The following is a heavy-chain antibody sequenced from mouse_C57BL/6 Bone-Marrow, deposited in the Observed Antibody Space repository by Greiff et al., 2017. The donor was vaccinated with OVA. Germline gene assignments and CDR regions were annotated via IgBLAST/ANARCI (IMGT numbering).Heavy chain of an antibody. CDR2: IRNKANNHAT. CDR3: TGGYYYGSSGDY. CDR1: GFTFSDAW. D-gene: IGHD1-1*01. Sequence: EVQVVESGGGLVQPGGSMKLSCAASGFTFSDAWMDWVRQSPEKGLEWVAEIRNKANNHATYYAESVKGRFTISRDDSKSSVYLQMNSLRAEDTGIYYCTGGYYYGSSGDYWGQGTTLTVSS. V-gene: IGHV6-6*01. J-gene: IGHJ2*01.